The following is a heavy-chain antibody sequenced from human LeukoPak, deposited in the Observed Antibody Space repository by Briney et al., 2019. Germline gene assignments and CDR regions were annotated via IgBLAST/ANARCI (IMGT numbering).Heavy chain of an antibody. CDR3: ARVYYDILTGYHTGPDY. CDR2: IWYDGSNK. Sequence: GGSLRLSCAASGFTFSSYGMHWVRQAPGKGLEGVAVIWYDGSNKYYADCVKGRFTISRDNSKNTLYLQMNSLRAEDTAVYYCARVYYDILTGYHTGPDYWGQGTLVTVSS. J-gene: IGHJ4*02. V-gene: IGHV3-33*01. D-gene: IGHD3-9*01. CDR1: GFTFSSYG.